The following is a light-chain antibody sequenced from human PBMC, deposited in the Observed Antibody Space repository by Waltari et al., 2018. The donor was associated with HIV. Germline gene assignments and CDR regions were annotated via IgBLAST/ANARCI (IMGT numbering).Light chain of an antibody. V-gene: IGKV3-11*01. Sequence: EIVLTQPPATLPLSPGERATLSCRASQSVTTYLAWYQQKPGQAPRLLIYDASNRATGIPARFSGSGSGTDFTLTISSLEPEDFAVYYCQQRSTWPRTFGQGTKVEIK. CDR1: QSVTTY. J-gene: IGKJ1*01. CDR2: DAS. CDR3: QQRSTWPRT.